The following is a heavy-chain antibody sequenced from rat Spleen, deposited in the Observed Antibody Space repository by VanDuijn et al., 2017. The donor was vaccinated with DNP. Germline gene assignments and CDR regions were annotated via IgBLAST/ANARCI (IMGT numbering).Heavy chain of an antibody. CDR1: GFSLTNYG. CDR3: ARGIPDFDY. J-gene: IGHJ2*01. CDR2: IWGDGST. V-gene: IGHV2-77*01. D-gene: IGHD2-2*01. Sequence: QVQMKETGPGLVQTTQTLSVTCTVSGFSLTNYGVHWVRQAPGKGLEWMGIIWGDGSTDYNSALKSRLSISRDTSKSQVFLTMNSLQTDDTATYYCARGIPDFDYWGQGVMVTVSS.